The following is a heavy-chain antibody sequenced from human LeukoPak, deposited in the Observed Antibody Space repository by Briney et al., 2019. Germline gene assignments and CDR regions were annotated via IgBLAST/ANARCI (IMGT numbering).Heavy chain of an antibody. CDR1: GYTFTSYD. CDR3: ARVRIAAAGPIDY. J-gene: IGHJ4*02. CDR2: MNPNSGNT. V-gene: IGHV1-8*01. D-gene: IGHD6-13*01. Sequence: ASVKVSCKASGYTFTSYDINWVRQATGQGLEWMGWMNPNSGNTGYAQKFQGRVTMTRNTSISTAYMELSSLRSEDTAVYYCARVRIAAAGPIDYWGQRTLVTFSS.